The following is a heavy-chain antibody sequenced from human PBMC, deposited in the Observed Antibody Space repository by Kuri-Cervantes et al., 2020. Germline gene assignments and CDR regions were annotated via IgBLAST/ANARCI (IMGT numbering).Heavy chain of an antibody. J-gene: IGHJ4*02. CDR2: ISSSGGTI. Sequence: GESLKISCAASGFTFSDYYMSWIRQAPGKGLEWVSYISSSGGTIYYADSVKGRFTISRDNAKNSLYLQMNSLRAEDTAVYYCARGYYCSGGSYYSRIHGYPRNWGQGTLVTVSS. CDR3: ARGYYCSGGSYYSRIHGYPRN. D-gene: IGHD2-15*01. V-gene: IGHV3-11*01. CDR1: GFTFSDYY.